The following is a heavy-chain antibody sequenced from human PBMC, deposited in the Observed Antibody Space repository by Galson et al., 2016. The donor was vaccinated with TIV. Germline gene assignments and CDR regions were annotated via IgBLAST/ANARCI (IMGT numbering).Heavy chain of an antibody. CDR2: ISYDGTKT. Sequence: SLRLSCAASGFSFSRYGMHWARQAPGKGLDWVAVISYDGTKTYYADSVKGRFSLSRDNSKNTVYLHMSSLRAEDTAVYFCARAGKSAWLDPWGQGTLVTVSS. D-gene: IGHD6-25*01. V-gene: IGHV3-30*03. J-gene: IGHJ5*02. CDR3: ARAGKSAWLDP. CDR1: GFSFSRYG.